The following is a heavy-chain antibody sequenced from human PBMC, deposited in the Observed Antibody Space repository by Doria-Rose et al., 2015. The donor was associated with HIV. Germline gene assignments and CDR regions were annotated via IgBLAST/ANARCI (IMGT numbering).Heavy chain of an antibody. J-gene: IGHJ4*02. V-gene: IGHV2-26*01. Sequence: QVQLVQSGPVLVKPTETLTLTCTVSGVSLSSPGMGVSWIRQPPGKALEWLANIFSDDERSYRTALKSRLTISRSTSKSQVVITMTDMDPVDTATYYCARIKSSRWYHKYYFDFWGQGTLVIVSA. CDR2: IFSDDER. CDR3: ARIKSSRWYHKYYFDF. D-gene: IGHD6-13*01. CDR1: GVSLSSPGMG.